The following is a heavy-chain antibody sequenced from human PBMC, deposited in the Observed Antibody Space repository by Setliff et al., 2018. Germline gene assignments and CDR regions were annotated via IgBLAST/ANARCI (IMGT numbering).Heavy chain of an antibody. Sequence: TLSLTCTVSGDSIRRGDYWSWIRQHPGKGLEWIGYIHHSGETFYNPSLRSRVIISVDTSKNQFSLKVTSLIAVDTAVYYCARARDGIDFDYFDYWGRGTPVTVSS. V-gene: IGHV4-31*03. CDR3: ARARDGIDFDYFDY. J-gene: IGHJ4*02. CDR1: GDSIRRGDY. CDR2: IHHSGET.